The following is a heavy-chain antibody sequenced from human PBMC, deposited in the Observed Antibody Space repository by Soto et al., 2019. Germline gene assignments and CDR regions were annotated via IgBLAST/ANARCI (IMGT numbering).Heavy chain of an antibody. J-gene: IGHJ6*03. CDR1: GFTFSSYG. CDR3: ARDSEYHCYYYMDV. Sequence: QVQLVESGGGVVQPGRSLRLSCAASGFTFSSYGMHWVRQAPGKGLEWVAVIWYDGSNKYYADSVKGRFTISRDNSKNTLYLQMNSLRAEDTAVYYCARDSEYHCYYYMDVWGKGTTVTVSS. CDR2: IWYDGSNK. V-gene: IGHV3-33*01.